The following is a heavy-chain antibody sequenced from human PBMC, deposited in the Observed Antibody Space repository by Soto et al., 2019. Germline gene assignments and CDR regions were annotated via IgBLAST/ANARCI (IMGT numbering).Heavy chain of an antibody. D-gene: IGHD2-15*01. V-gene: IGHV1-3*01. CDR1: GYTFTSYA. Sequence: QVQLVQSGAEVKKPGASVKVACKASGYTFTSYAMHWVRQAPGQRLEWMGWINAGNGNPKYSQKFQGRFTITRDPAASKAYMELRSLRSEDTAVYYCARDLGGWPDYRGEGTLVTVSS. CDR2: INAGNGNP. CDR3: ARDLGGWPDY. J-gene: IGHJ4*02.